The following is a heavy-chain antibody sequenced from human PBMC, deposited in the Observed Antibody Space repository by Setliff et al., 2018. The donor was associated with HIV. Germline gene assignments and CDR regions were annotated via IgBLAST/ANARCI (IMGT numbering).Heavy chain of an antibody. V-gene: IGHV4-39*07. CDR1: GGSISGRSYY. CDR2: MYYSGNT. D-gene: IGHD3-22*01. CDR3: ASTTYYYDSSGYNSWPLFDY. J-gene: IGHJ4*02. Sequence: SETLSLTCNVSGGSISGRSYYWGWIRQPPGKGLESIGSMYYSGNTYYKSSLKSRVTISVDKSKNQFSLKLSSVTAADTAVYYCASTTYYYDSSGYNSWPLFDYWGQGTLVTVSS.